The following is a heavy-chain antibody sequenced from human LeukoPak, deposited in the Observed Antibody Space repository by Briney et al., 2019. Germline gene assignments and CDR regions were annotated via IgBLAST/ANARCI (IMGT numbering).Heavy chain of an antibody. Sequence: PGGSLRLSCAASGFTFRKYAMHWVRQAPGKGLEYVSAISNNGGSTFYANSVKGRFTISRDNSKNTLYLQMNSLRAEDTAVYYCAKEAVVVLAVPSYIATELYSYYYYYMDVWGKGTTVTVSS. V-gene: IGHV3-64*01. CDR1: GFTFRKYA. D-gene: IGHD2-2*01. J-gene: IGHJ6*03. CDR2: ISNNGGST. CDR3: AKEAVVVLAVPSYIATELYSYYYYYMDV.